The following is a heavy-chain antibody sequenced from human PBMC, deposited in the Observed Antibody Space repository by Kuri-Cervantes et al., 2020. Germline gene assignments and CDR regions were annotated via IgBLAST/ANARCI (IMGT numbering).Heavy chain of an antibody. J-gene: IGHJ6*02. D-gene: IGHD6-13*01. CDR2: IGTAGDT. Sequence: GESLKISCAASGFTFSSYDMHWVRQATGKGLEWVSAIGTAGDTYYPGSVKGRFTISRENAKNSLYLQMNSLRAGDTAVYYCARAPPDSSSWYQPSYYYYGMDVWGQGTTVTVSS. CDR1: GFTFSSYD. CDR3: ARAPPDSSSWYQPSYYYYGMDV. V-gene: IGHV3-13*01.